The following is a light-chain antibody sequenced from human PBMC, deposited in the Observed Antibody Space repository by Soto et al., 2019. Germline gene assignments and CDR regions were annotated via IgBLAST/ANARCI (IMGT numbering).Light chain of an antibody. CDR2: GAS. CDR1: QSFSSSY. J-gene: IGKJ4*01. V-gene: IGKV3-20*01. CDR3: QQYGSSPPLT. Sequence: EIVLKQAPGTLSLSPGERATLSCRASQSFSSSYLAGYQQKPGQAPRLLIYGASSRATGIPDRFSGSGSGTDFTLTISRLEPEDFAVYYCQQYGSSPPLTFGGGTKVEIK.